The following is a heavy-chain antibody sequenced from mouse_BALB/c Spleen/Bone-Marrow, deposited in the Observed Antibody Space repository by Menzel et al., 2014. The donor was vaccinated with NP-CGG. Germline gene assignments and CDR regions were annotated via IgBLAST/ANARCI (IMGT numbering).Heavy chain of an antibody. J-gene: IGHJ4*01. CDR1: GFSLTGYG. CDR3: ARDSFLITRALDY. Sequence: VKLVESGPGLVAPSQSLSITCTVSGFSLTGYGVSWVRQPPGKGPEWLGMIWGDGSTDYNSALKSRLSITKDNSKSQVFLKMSSLQTDDTARYYCARDSFLITRALDYWGQGTSVTVSS. CDR2: IWGDGST. D-gene: IGHD2-4*01. V-gene: IGHV2-6-7*01.